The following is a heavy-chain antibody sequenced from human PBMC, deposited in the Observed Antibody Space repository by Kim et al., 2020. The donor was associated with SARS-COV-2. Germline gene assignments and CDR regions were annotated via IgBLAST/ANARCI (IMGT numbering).Heavy chain of an antibody. D-gene: IGHD6-13*01. J-gene: IGHJ4*02. Sequence: SLKTRVTISEDTSKNQFSLKLGAVTAADTAVYYCARSLALSIAAAGHFDYWGQGTLVTVSS. V-gene: IGHV4-39*01. CDR3: ARSLALSIAAAGHFDY.